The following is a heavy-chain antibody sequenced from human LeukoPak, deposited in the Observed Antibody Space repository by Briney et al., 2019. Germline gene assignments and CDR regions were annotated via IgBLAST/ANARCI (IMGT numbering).Heavy chain of an antibody. D-gene: IGHD1-26*01. CDR3: ARDGGRGLYYFDY. V-gene: IGHV3-33*08. CDR2: IWYDGSNK. CDR1: GFTLSDYT. Sequence: GGSLRLSCAASGFTLSDYTIHWVRQAPGKGLEWVAVIWYDGSNKYYADSVKGRFTISRDNSKNTLYLQMNSLRAEDTAVYYCARDGGRGLYYFDYWGQGTLVTVSS. J-gene: IGHJ4*02.